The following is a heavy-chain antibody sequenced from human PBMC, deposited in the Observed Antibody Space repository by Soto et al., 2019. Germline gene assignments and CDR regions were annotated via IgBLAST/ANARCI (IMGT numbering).Heavy chain of an antibody. J-gene: IGHJ6*02. V-gene: IGHV1-3*01. CDR3: ARTSSNPLRYDYYYGMDV. CDR1: GYTFTSYA. Sequence: GASVKVSCKASGYTFTSYAMHWVRQAPGQRLEWMGWINAGNGNTKYSQKFQGRVTITRDTSASTAYMELSSLRSEDTAVYYCARTSSNPLRYDYYYGMDVWGQGTTVTVSS. D-gene: IGHD6-13*01. CDR2: INAGNGNT.